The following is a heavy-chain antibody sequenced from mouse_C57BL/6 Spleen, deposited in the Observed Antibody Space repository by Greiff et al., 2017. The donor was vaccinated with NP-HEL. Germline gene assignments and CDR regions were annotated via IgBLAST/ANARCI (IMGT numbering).Heavy chain of an antibody. V-gene: IGHV5-4*01. CDR3: AREGITTVPVYYFDY. Sequence: EVQVVESGGGLVKPGGSLKLSCAASGFTFSSYAMSWVRQTPEKRLEWVATISDGGSYTYYPDNVKGRFTISRDNAKNNLYLQMSHLKSEDTAMYYCAREGITTVPVYYFDYWGQGTTLTVSS. D-gene: IGHD1-1*01. CDR2: ISDGGSYT. CDR1: GFTFSSYA. J-gene: IGHJ2*01.